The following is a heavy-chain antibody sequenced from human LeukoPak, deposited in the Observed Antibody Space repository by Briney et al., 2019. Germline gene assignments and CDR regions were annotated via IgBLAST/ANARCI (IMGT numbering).Heavy chain of an antibody. J-gene: IGHJ4*02. CDR3: ARTRSSGWFGFDY. Sequence: GGSLRLSCAASGFTFTHYGMNWVRQAPGKGLEWVSGIRANGETTYYADSVRGRFTISRDNSRSMVWLQMNSLTAEDTAMYYCARTRSSGWFGFDYWGQGTLVTVSS. V-gene: IGHV3-23*01. CDR1: GFTFTHYG. CDR2: IRANGETT. D-gene: IGHD6-19*01.